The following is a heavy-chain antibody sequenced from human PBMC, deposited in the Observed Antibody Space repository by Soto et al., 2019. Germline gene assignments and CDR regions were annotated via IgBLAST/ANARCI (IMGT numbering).Heavy chain of an antibody. D-gene: IGHD1-7*01. Sequence: QVQLVESGGGVVQPGRSLRLSCAASGLTFSSYAIHWVRQAPGKGLEWVAVISYDGSNKYYADSVKGRFTISRDNSKNTLYLQMNSLRAEDTAVYYCARELELTLDYWGQGTLVTVSS. CDR2: ISYDGSNK. V-gene: IGHV3-30-3*01. CDR1: GLTFSSYA. J-gene: IGHJ4*02. CDR3: ARELELTLDY.